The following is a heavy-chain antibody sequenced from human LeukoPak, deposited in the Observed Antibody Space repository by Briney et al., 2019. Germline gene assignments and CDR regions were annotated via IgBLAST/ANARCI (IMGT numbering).Heavy chain of an antibody. Sequence: PSETLSLTCTVSGGSISSSTYYWGWIRQTPGKGLEWIGTSYYSGSTYYNPSLKTGVSISVDTSKNQFSLKLSSVTAADTAVYYCASLPDYYGSGSSLDIWGQGTTVTVSS. D-gene: IGHD3-10*01. J-gene: IGHJ3*02. CDR2: SYYSGST. V-gene: IGHV4-39*01. CDR1: GGSISSSTYY. CDR3: ASLPDYYGSGSSLDI.